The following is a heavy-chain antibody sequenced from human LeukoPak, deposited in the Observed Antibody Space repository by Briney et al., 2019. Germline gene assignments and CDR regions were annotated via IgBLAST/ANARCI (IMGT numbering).Heavy chain of an antibody. V-gene: IGHV1-69*04. CDR3: ARDLPPYYFDY. CDR2: IIPILGIA. Sequence: ASVKASCKASGGIFSSYAISWVRQAPGQGLEWMGRIIPILGIANYAQKFQGRVTITADKSTSTAYMDLSSLRSEDTAVYYCARDLPPYYFDYWGQGTLVTVSS. J-gene: IGHJ4*02. CDR1: GGIFSSYA.